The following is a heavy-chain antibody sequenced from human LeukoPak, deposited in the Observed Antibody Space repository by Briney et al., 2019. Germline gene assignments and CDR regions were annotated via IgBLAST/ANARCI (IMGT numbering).Heavy chain of an antibody. J-gene: IGHJ4*02. CDR1: GGSISGYY. Sequence: SETLSLTCTVSGGSISGYYWNWIRQPPGKGLEWIGYIYYSGSTKSNPSLKSRVTMSIDTSKNQFSLRLSSVPASDTAVYYCARGGRYGDYVFDYWGQGTLVTVSS. D-gene: IGHD4-17*01. CDR3: ARGGRYGDYVFDY. CDR2: IYYSGST. V-gene: IGHV4-59*01.